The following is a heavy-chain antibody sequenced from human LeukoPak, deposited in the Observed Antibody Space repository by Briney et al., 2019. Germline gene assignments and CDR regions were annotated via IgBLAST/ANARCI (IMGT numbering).Heavy chain of an antibody. V-gene: IGHV4-61*01. CDR3: ARGGYCTNGVCYWLDY. CDR1: GGSVSSGSYY. CDR2: IYYSGST. J-gene: IGHJ4*02. Sequence: SETLSLTCTLSGGSVSSGSYYWSWIRQPPGKGLEWIGYIYYSGSTNYNPSLKSRVTISVDTSKNQFSLKLSSVTAADTAVYYCARGGYCTNGVCYWLDYWGQGTLVTVSS. D-gene: IGHD2-8*01.